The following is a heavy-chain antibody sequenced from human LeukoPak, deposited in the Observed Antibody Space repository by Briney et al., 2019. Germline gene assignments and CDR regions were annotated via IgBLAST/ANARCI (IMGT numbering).Heavy chain of an antibody. Sequence: PGRSLRLSCAASGFPFMNYGMHWFRQAPGKGLDWVAVISYDGSNKYYADSVKGRFTISRDNSKNTLYLQMNSLRDEDTAVYYCAEVRLFCSSALDIWGRGTMVTVSS. CDR1: GFPFMNYG. D-gene: IGHD3-3*01. CDR3: AEVRLFCSSALDI. J-gene: IGHJ3*02. V-gene: IGHV3-30*18. CDR2: ISYDGSNK.